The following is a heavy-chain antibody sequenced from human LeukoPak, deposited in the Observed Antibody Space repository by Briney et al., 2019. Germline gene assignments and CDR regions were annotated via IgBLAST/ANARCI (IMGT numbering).Heavy chain of an antibody. CDR2: IYSSGTT. V-gene: IGHV4-59*12. CDR1: GGSISSYY. Sequence: SETLSLTCTVSGGSISSYYWSWVRQPPGEGLECIGYIYSSGTTYYTPSLKSRVTISVEPSKNQFSLRLGSVTAADTAVYFCARVDYYASGTYLNWFDPWGQGTHVTVSS. D-gene: IGHD3-10*01. J-gene: IGHJ5*02. CDR3: ARVDYYASGTYLNWFDP.